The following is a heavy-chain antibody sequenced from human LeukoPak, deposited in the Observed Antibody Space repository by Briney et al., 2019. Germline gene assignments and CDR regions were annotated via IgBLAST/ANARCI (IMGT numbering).Heavy chain of an antibody. J-gene: IGHJ3*02. CDR1: GFTFSSYA. V-gene: IGHV3-23*01. Sequence: SGGSLRLSCAASGFTFSSYAMSWVRQAPGKGLEWVSAISGSGGSTYYADSVKGRSTISRDNSKNTLYLQMNSLRAEDTAVYYCAKDAKYYDILTGYSDAFDIWGQGTMVTVSS. CDR3: AKDAKYYDILTGYSDAFDI. CDR2: ISGSGGST. D-gene: IGHD3-9*01.